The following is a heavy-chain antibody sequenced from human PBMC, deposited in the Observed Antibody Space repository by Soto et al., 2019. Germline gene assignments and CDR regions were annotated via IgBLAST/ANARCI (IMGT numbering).Heavy chain of an antibody. CDR3: QRDSTPFDP. J-gene: IGHJ5*02. CDR1: GYTFSSYG. D-gene: IGHD2-2*01. CDR2: IRAYNGNT. Sequence: QVQLVQSGAEVKKPGASVKVSCKASGYTFSSYGISWVRQAPGQGLEWMGWIRAYNGNTNDAQKLQGRVTMTTDTSNNTAYMELRRLSSDDTSVYYCQRDSTPFDPWAQGTLVTVSS. V-gene: IGHV1-18*01.